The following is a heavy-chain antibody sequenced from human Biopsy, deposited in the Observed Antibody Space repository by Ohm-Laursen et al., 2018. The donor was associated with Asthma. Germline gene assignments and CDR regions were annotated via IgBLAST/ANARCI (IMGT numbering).Heavy chain of an antibody. CDR1: GFTFRDYY. Sequence: SLRLSCTASGFTFRDYYMTWIRQAPGKGLEWVAYISSRGSNIFYADSVKGRFTISRDNAKKSLFLEMNSLTAEDTAVYFCARGYSTSWYFGYWGRGTLVTVSS. CDR3: ARGYSTSWYFGY. CDR2: ISSRGSNI. J-gene: IGHJ4*02. D-gene: IGHD6-13*01. V-gene: IGHV3-11*01.